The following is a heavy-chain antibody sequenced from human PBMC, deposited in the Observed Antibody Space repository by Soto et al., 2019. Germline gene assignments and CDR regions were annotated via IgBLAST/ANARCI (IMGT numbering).Heavy chain of an antibody. J-gene: IGHJ4*01. CDR2: AKSKTDDGTK. D-gene: IGHD3-10*02. CDR1: GFIFSNAW. V-gene: IGHV3-15*06. Sequence: GESLRLSCAASGFIFSNAWINWVRHPPGKGLEWVGRAKSKTDDGTKNFAAPVKRRFAISRDDSKNRVYVEMNSLKTQDTAIYYWTVDAYVSKIIVCFDYWGHGTLVTVYS. CDR3: TVDAYVSKIIVCFDY.